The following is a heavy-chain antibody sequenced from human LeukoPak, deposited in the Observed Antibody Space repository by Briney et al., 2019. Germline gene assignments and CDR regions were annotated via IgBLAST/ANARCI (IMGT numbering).Heavy chain of an antibody. D-gene: IGHD1-26*01. CDR3: ARESYPWYFHY. V-gene: IGHV3-11*01. CDR2: ISTRSTTI. Sequence: GGSLRLSCAASGFTFSDHYMSWLRQAPGKGLEGVSYISTRSTTIKYADSVRGRFTISRDNAQNSLYLQMNSLRAEDTAIYYCARESYPWYFHYWGQGTLVTVSP. CDR1: GFTFSDHY. J-gene: IGHJ4*02.